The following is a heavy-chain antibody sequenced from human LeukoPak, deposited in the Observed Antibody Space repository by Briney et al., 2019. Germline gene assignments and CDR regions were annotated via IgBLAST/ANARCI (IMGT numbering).Heavy chain of an antibody. V-gene: IGHV3-30*18. D-gene: IGHD3-22*01. CDR2: ISYDGRNQ. Sequence: GRSLRLSCAASGFTFSGYGMHWVRQAPGKGLEGAAVISYDGRNQFYVDSVQGRFTVSRDNSKDQLYLQMNSLRTEDTAVYYCAKELDQDSVYYGPFDYWGQGTLVTVSS. CDR3: AKELDQDSVYYGPFDY. CDR1: GFTFSGYG. J-gene: IGHJ4*02.